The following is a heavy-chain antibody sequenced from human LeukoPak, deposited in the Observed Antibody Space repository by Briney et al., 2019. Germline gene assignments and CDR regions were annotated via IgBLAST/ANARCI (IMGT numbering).Heavy chain of an antibody. J-gene: IGHJ4*02. CDR1: GYTLTRYD. Sequence: ASVNVSSPASGYTLTRYDINWVRQATGPGLEWKGWMNPNRVTTGYAQKFQGRVTMTRNTSISTAYMELRSLRSEDTAVYYCARGRLGFDYWGQGTLVTVSS. V-gene: IGHV1-8*01. D-gene: IGHD6-19*01. CDR2: MNPNRVTT. CDR3: ARGRLGFDY.